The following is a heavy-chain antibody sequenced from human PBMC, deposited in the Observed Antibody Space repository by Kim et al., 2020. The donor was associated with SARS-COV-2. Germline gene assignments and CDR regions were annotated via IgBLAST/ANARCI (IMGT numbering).Heavy chain of an antibody. CDR2: TYYRSTWNN. CDR3: ARWYSNGRIDY. CDR1: GDSVSSHSVT. V-gene: IGHV6-1*01. D-gene: IGHD6-19*01. J-gene: IGHJ4*02. Sequence: SQTLSLTCVISGDSVSSHSVTWNWIRQSPSRGLEWLGRTYYRSTWNNDYAVSVKSRITINPDTSKNQFSLQLNSVTPEDTAVYYCARWYSNGRIDYWGQGTLVTVSS.